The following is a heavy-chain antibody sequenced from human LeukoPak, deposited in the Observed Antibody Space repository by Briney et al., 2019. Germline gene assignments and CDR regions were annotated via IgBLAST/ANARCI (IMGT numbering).Heavy chain of an antibody. J-gene: IGHJ4*02. Sequence: PGGSLRLSCAASGFIFSSYGMHWVRQAPGKGLEWVAFIRYDGRNKYYADSVKGRFTISRDNSKNTLYLQMNSLRAEDTAVYYCAKDFKYSYGRHFDYWGQGTLVTVSS. CDR1: GFIFSSYG. CDR3: AKDFKYSYGRHFDY. CDR2: IRYDGRNK. V-gene: IGHV3-30*02. D-gene: IGHD5-18*01.